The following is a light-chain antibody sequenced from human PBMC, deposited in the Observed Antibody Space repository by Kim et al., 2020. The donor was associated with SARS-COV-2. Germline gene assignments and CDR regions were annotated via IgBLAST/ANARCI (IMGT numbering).Light chain of an antibody. J-gene: IGKJ5*01. Sequence: ATLSVSPAERATPSRRASRRVGTYLAWYQQKPGQAPRLLIYDASKRATGIPARFRGSGSGTDFTLTIGTLEPEDSAVYYCQQRGNFGQGTRLEIK. CDR2: DAS. V-gene: IGKV3-11*01. CDR1: RRVGTY. CDR3: QQRGN.